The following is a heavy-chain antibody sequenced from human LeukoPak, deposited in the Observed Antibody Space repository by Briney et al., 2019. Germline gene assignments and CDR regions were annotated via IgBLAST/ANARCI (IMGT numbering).Heavy chain of an antibody. Sequence: GGSLRLSCAASGFTFSSYAMSWVRQAPGKGLEWVSAISGSGGSTYYADSVKGRFTISRDNSKNTLYLQMNSLRAEDTAVKYCAKRGGYLEWLFALDNWGQGTLVTVSS. D-gene: IGHD3-3*01. CDR3: AKRGGYLEWLFALDN. CDR2: ISGSGGST. V-gene: IGHV3-23*01. J-gene: IGHJ4*02. CDR1: GFTFSSYA.